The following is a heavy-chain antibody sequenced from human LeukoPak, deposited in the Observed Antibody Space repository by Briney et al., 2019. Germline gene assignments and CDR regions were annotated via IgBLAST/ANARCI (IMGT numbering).Heavy chain of an antibody. Sequence: GGSLRLSCAASGLTFSNYAMSWVRQAPGKGLEWVSGISDSGGSTYYADSVKGRFTISRDNSKNTLYLQMNSLRAEDTAVYYCAKDPPGYSGYDLDDAFDIWGQGTMVTVSS. D-gene: IGHD5-12*01. V-gene: IGHV3-23*01. CDR2: ISDSGGST. J-gene: IGHJ3*02. CDR1: GLTFSNYA. CDR3: AKDPPGYSGYDLDDAFDI.